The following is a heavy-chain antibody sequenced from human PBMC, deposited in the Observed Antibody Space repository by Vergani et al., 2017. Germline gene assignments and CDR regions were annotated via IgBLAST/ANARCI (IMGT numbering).Heavy chain of an antibody. CDR1: GFTFSSYS. CDR3: AREITVYGSGSSYFDY. Sequence: VQLVESGGGLVKPGGSLRLSCAASGFTFSSYSMTWVRQAPGKGLEWVSSISSSSSYIYYADAVKGRFTISRDNAKNSLYLQMNSLRAEDTAVYYCAREITVYGSGSSYFDYWGQGTLVTVSS. J-gene: IGHJ4*02. CDR2: ISSSSSYI. D-gene: IGHD3-10*01. V-gene: IGHV3-21*01.